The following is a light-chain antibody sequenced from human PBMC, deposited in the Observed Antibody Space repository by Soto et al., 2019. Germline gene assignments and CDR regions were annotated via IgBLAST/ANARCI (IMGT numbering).Light chain of an antibody. J-gene: IGKJ2*01. CDR2: AAS. Sequence: IVLTQSPGTLSLSPGERATLSCRASQSVDSSYLAWYQQNPGQAPRLLIYAASNRATGIPDRCSASGSGTHFTLTISRLEPEDFAVYYCQHYGSSRMYTFGQGTKLEIK. CDR1: QSVDSSY. V-gene: IGKV3-20*01. CDR3: QHYGSSRMYT.